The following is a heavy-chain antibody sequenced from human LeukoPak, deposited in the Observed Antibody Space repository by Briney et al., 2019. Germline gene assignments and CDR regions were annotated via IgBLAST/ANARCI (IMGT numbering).Heavy chain of an antibody. CDR1: GYTLTELS. J-gene: IGHJ5*02. Sequence: ASVKVSCKVSGYTLTELSMHWVRQAPGKGLEWMGGFDPEDGETIYAQKFQGRVTMTEDTSTDTACMELSSLRSEDTAVYYCAINVVVPAASPNWFDPWGQGTLVTVSS. V-gene: IGHV1-24*01. D-gene: IGHD2-2*01. CDR3: AINVVVPAASPNWFDP. CDR2: FDPEDGET.